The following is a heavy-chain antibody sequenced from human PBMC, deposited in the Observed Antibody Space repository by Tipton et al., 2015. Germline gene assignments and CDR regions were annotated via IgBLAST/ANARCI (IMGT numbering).Heavy chain of an antibody. CDR3: ARITGITAPPGDY. D-gene: IGHD6-6*01. CDR2: IYPGDSDT. J-gene: IGHJ4*02. CDR1: GYTFGNYW. Sequence: QLVQSGAEVKKPGESLKISCKGSGYTFGNYWIGWVRQMPGKGLEWMGMIYPGDSDTRYSPSFQGQVTISADKPISTAYLQWSSRKASDPAMYYGARITGITAPPGDYWGQGTLVTVSS. V-gene: IGHV5-51*01.